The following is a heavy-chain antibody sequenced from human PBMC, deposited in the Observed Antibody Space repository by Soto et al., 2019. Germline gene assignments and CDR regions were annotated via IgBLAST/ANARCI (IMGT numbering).Heavy chain of an antibody. CDR2: ISYDGSNK. J-gene: IGHJ4*02. CDR1: GFPFSFYA. D-gene: IGHD1-7*01. V-gene: IGHV3-30-3*01. Sequence: QVQLVESGGGVVQPGRSLRLSCAASGFPFSFYAMHWVRQAPGKGLEWVAVISYDGSNKYYADSVKGRFTISRDNSKNTLYLQMNSLRAEDTAVYYCARDPSLTGSTPRADFWGQGTLVTVSS. CDR3: ARDPSLTGSTPRADF.